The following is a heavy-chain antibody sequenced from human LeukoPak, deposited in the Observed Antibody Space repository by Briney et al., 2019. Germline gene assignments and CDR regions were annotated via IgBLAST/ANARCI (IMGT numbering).Heavy chain of an antibody. Sequence: KPSETLSLTCTVSGGSISSYYWSWIRQPPGRGLEWIGYIYYSGSTNYNPSLKSRVTISVDTSKNQFSLKLSSVTAADTAVYYCASLDLRDYDYYYYYMDVWGKGTTVTVSS. CDR1: GGSISSYY. J-gene: IGHJ6*03. CDR2: IYYSGST. CDR3: ASLDLRDYDYYYYYMDV. D-gene: IGHD4-17*01. V-gene: IGHV4-59*01.